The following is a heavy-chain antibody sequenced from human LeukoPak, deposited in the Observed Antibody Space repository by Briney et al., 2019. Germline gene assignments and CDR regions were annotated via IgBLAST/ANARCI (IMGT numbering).Heavy chain of an antibody. J-gene: IGHJ3*01. CDR3: AKGHSSLSEGFDV. V-gene: IGHV3-23*01. Sequence: GGSLRLSCAASGLTFSGYAMSWVRQAPGKGLEWVSGISEGGDSTYYADSVKGRFTISRDNSKSTLYLQMDSLRAEDTAVYYCAKGHSSLSEGFDVWGQGTVVTVSS. CDR1: GLTFSGYA. D-gene: IGHD6-13*01. CDR2: ISEGGDST.